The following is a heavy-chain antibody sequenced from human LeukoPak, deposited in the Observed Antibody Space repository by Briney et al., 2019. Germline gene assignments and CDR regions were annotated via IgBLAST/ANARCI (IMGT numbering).Heavy chain of an antibody. J-gene: IGHJ5*02. Sequence: ASVKVSCKASGYTFTAYYIHWVRQAPGQGLEWMGRINPNSGGTNYAQKFQGRVTMTRDTSISTAYMELSRLRSDDTAVYYCARDESAAGTGWFDPWGQGTLVTVSS. V-gene: IGHV1-2*06. CDR1: GYTFTAYY. D-gene: IGHD6-13*01. CDR3: ARDESAAGTGWFDP. CDR2: INPNSGGT.